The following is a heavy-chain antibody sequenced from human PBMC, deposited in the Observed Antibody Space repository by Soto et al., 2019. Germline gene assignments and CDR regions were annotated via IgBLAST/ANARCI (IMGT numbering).Heavy chain of an antibody. CDR3: VRDDRQADYGAKWYFDL. Sequence: GASVKVSCKASAYSFATYGISWVRQAPGQGLEWMGWISPYNGNSNSAPKLQGRVTMTTDTSTNTAYLELRSLGSDDTGIYYCVRDDRQADYGAKWYFDLWGRGTLVTVSS. V-gene: IGHV1-18*01. J-gene: IGHJ2*01. CDR1: AYSFATYG. D-gene: IGHD4-17*01. CDR2: ISPYNGNS.